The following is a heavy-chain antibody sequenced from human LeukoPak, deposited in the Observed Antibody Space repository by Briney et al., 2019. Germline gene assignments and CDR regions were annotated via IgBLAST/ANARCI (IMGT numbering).Heavy chain of an antibody. CDR1: GYTFTGYY. CDR3: ASDLAGATRGLGY. Sequence: GASVKVSCKASGYTFTGYYMHWVRQAPGQGLAWMGWINPNSGGTSYAQKFQGRVTMTRDTSISTAYMELSRLSSDDSAVYYCASDLAGATRGLGYWGQGTLVTVSS. D-gene: IGHD1-26*01. CDR2: INPNSGGT. J-gene: IGHJ4*02. V-gene: IGHV1-2*02.